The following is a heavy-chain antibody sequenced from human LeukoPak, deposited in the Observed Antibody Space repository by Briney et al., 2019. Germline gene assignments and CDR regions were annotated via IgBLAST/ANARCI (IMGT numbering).Heavy chain of an antibody. J-gene: IGHJ4*02. Sequence: GGSLRLACAASGFTFSSYGMHWVRQAPGKGLEWVAVISYGGSNKYYADSVKGRFTISRDNSKNTLYLQMNSLRAEDTAVYYCATDSGYSGSYYVDYWGQGTLVTVSS. D-gene: IGHD1-26*01. CDR1: GFTFSSYG. CDR2: ISYGGSNK. CDR3: ATDSGYSGSYYVDY. V-gene: IGHV3-30*19.